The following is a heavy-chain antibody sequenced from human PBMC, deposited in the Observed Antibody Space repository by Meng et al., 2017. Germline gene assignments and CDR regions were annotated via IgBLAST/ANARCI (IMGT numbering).Heavy chain of an antibody. V-gene: IGHV4-34*01. D-gene: IGHD3-9*01. CDR3: ARGRYFDWLSYRYYFDY. J-gene: IGHJ4*02. CDR2: INHSGST. Sequence: QWQLRRWGAGLLKPSETLSLPCAAYGESCSGFYWSWIRQLPGKGLEWIGEINHSGSTNYTPSLKSRVTISVDTSKNQFSLKLSSVTAADTAVYYCARGRYFDWLSYRYYFDYWGQGTLVTISS. CDR1: GESCSGFY.